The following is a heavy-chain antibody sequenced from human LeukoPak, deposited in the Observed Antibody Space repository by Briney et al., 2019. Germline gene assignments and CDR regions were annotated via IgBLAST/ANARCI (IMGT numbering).Heavy chain of an antibody. Sequence: ASVKVSCKASGYTFTSYGISWVRQAPGQGLEWMGWISAYNGNTNYAQKFQGRVTMTRDTSISTAYMELSRLRSDDTAVYYCARGSYYYDSSGYATDYWGQGTLVTVSS. D-gene: IGHD3-22*01. V-gene: IGHV1-18*01. CDR3: ARGSYYYDSSGYATDY. J-gene: IGHJ4*02. CDR1: GYTFTSYG. CDR2: ISAYNGNT.